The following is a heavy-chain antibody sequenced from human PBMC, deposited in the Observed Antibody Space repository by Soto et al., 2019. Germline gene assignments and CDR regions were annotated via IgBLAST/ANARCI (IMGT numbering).Heavy chain of an antibody. J-gene: IGHJ5*02. V-gene: IGHV3-20*04. Sequence: ESGGGVVRPGGSLRLSCAASGFTFDAYGMSWVRQAPGKGLEWVSGINWNGGSTGYADSVKGRFTISRDNAKNSLYLQRNSLRAEDTALYYCARVRGPTTADRALDPWGHGTLVTVAS. CDR3: ARVRGPTTADRALDP. D-gene: IGHD4-4*01. CDR1: GFTFDAYG. CDR2: INWNGGST.